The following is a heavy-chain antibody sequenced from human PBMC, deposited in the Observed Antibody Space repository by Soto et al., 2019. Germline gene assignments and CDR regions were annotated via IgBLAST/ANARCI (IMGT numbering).Heavy chain of an antibody. CDR2: ISSSSSYI. CDR3: ASTIAVAGTTHLFDY. Sequence: GGSLRLSCAASGFTFSSYSMNWVRQAPGKGLEWVSSISSSSSYIYYADSVKGRLTISRDNAKNSLYLQMNSLRAEDTAVYYCASTIAVAGTTHLFDYWGQGTLVTVSS. J-gene: IGHJ4*02. CDR1: GFTFSSYS. D-gene: IGHD6-19*01. V-gene: IGHV3-21*01.